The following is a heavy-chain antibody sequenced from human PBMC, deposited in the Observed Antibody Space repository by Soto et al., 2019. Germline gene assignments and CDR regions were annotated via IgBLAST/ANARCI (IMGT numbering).Heavy chain of an antibody. J-gene: IGHJ4*02. CDR3: AKDLALGIVGAWGHYFEY. CDR2: ISYDGSNT. Sequence: QVQLVESGGGVLQPGRSLRLSCAASGFTFSSFAMHWVRQAPGKGLEWVAFISYDGSNTYYADSVKGRVTISRDNSKKTVYFEINSLRGEDTAVYHCAKDLALGIVGAWGHYFEYWGQGTLVTVSS. D-gene: IGHD1-26*01. V-gene: IGHV3-30*14. CDR1: GFTFSSFA.